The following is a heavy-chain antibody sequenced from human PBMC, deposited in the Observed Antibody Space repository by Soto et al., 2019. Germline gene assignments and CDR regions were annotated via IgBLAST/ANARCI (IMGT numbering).Heavy chain of an antibody. CDR1: VGAFSSYI. J-gene: IGHJ4*02. Sequence: QVQLVQSGAEVKKPGSSVKVSCKASVGAFSSYIVSWVRQAPGQGLEWMGRIIPMFGITNYAQKFHNRDTITADKCTSTAYREMSNMRPEDKAIYYCARDRAVNNAAIGMAYWGQGNLVSVST. D-gene: IGHD6-13*01. V-gene: IGHV1-69*04. CDR2: IIPMFGIT. CDR3: ARDRAVNNAAIGMAY.